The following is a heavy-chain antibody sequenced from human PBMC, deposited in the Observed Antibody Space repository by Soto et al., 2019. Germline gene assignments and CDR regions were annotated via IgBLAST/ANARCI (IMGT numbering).Heavy chain of an antibody. CDR2: INSDGSST. V-gene: IGHV3-74*01. CDR1: GFTFSSYW. Sequence: PVGSLRLSCAASGFTFSSYWMHWVRQAPGKGLVWVSRINSDGSSTSYADSVKGRFTISRDNAKNTLYLQMNSLRAEDTAVYYCARATPDWLTPYYFDYWGQGTLVTVSS. D-gene: IGHD3-9*01. CDR3: ARATPDWLTPYYFDY. J-gene: IGHJ4*02.